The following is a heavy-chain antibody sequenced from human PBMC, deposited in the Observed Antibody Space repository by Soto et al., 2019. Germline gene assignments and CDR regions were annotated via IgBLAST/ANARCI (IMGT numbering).Heavy chain of an antibody. J-gene: IGHJ4*02. CDR2: ISSSGSST. D-gene: IGHD3-16*01. CDR3: ARDGGPKPALYDY. CDR1: GFTFSSYA. V-gene: IGHV3-23*01. Sequence: PGGSLRLSCAASGFTFSSYAMSWVRQAPGKGLEWVSAISSSGSSTYYADSVKGRFTISRDNAKNSLYLQMNSLRAEDTAVYYCARDGGPKPALYDYWGQGTLVTVSS.